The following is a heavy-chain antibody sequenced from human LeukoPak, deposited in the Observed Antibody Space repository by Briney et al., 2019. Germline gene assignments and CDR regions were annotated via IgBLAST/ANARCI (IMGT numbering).Heavy chain of an antibody. CDR3: ARDQSGLGEYYFDY. V-gene: IGHV4-30-2*01. CDR2: IYHSGST. J-gene: IGHJ4*02. CDR1: GGSISSYS. Sequence: SETLSLTCTVSGGSISSYSWSWIRQPPGKGLEWIGYIYHSGSTYYNPSLKSRVTISVDRSKNQFSLKLSSVTAADTAVYYCARDQSGLGEYYFDYWGQGTLVTVSS. D-gene: IGHD3-16*01.